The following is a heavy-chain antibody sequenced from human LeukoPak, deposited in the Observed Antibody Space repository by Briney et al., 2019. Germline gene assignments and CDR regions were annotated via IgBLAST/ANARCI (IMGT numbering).Heavy chain of an antibody. D-gene: IGHD6-19*01. CDR2: INSDGIST. V-gene: IGHV3-74*01. CDR3: ARDSSGWYGGSYFDY. J-gene: IGHJ4*02. CDR1: GFTFSAYW. Sequence: GGSLRLSCAASGFTFSAYWMHWVRQAPGKGLVWVSRINSDGISTNYADSVKGRFTISRDNSKNTLYLQMNSLRAEDTAVYYCARDSSGWYGGSYFDYWGQGTLVTVSS.